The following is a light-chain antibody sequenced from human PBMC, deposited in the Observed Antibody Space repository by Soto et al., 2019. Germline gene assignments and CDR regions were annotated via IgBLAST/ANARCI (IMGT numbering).Light chain of an antibody. V-gene: IGKV1-39*01. J-gene: IGKJ3*01. CDR2: AAS. Sequence: DIQMTQSPSALSASVGDRGTITCRASQSISRYLNWYQQKPGKAPEPLIYAASSLQSGVPSRFSGSGSGTDFTLTISNLQPEDFATYFCQQTYSTLFTFGPGTKVEIK. CDR3: QQTYSTLFT. CDR1: QSISRY.